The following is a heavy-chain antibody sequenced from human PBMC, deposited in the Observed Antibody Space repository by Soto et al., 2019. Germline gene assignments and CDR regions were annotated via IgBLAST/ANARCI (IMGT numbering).Heavy chain of an antibody. CDR1: GFTFSSYA. J-gene: IGHJ6*03. Sequence: VQLLESGGGLVQPGGSLRLSCAASGFTFSSYAMSWVRQAPGKGLAWVSAISGSGGSTYYADSVKGRFTISRDNSKNTLYLQMNSLRAEDTAVYYCAKAVVPAAIYYYYYYMDVWGKGTTVTVSS. V-gene: IGHV3-23*01. D-gene: IGHD2-2*02. CDR2: ISGSGGST. CDR3: AKAVVPAAIYYYYYYMDV.